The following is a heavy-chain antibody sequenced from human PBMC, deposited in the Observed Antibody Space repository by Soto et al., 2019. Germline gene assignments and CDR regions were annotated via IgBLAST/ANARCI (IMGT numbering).Heavy chain of an antibody. D-gene: IGHD5-18*01. J-gene: IGHJ6*02. CDR1: GGTFSSYA. V-gene: IGHV1-69*13. CDR2: IIPIFGTA. Sequence: SVKVSCKASGGTFSSYAISWVRQAPGQGLEWMGGIIPIFGTANYAQRFQGRVTITADESTSTAYMELSSLRSEDTAVYYCAGRRRGDTAMASRYYYYYYGMDVWGQGTTVTVSS. CDR3: AGRRRGDTAMASRYYYYYYGMDV.